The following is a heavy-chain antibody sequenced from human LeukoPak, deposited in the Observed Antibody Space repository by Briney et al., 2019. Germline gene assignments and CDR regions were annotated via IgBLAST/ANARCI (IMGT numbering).Heavy chain of an antibody. D-gene: IGHD3-10*01. J-gene: IGHJ4*02. CDR1: GYTFTGYY. CDR2: INHNSGGT. CDR3: ARGPIWYYYGSGSYSSISLGY. V-gene: IGHV1-2*02. Sequence: ASVKVSCKASGYTFTGYYMHWVRQAPGQGLQWMGWINHNSGGTNYAQKFQGRVTMTRDTSISTAYMELSRLRSDDTAVYYCARGPIWYYYGSGSYSSISLGYWGQGTLVTVSS.